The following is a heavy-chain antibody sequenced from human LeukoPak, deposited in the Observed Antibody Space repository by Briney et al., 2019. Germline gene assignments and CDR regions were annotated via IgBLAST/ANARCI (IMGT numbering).Heavy chain of an antibody. CDR3: ARWFGELFDTDV. CDR1: GGSISSGGYY. V-gene: IGHV4-31*03. Sequence: PSETLPLTCTVSGGSISSGGYYWSWIRQHPGKGLEWIGYIYYSGSTYYNPSLKSRVTISVDTSKNQFSLKLSSVTAADTAVYYCARWFGELFDTDVWGQGTTVTVSS. D-gene: IGHD3-10*01. J-gene: IGHJ6*02. CDR2: IYYSGST.